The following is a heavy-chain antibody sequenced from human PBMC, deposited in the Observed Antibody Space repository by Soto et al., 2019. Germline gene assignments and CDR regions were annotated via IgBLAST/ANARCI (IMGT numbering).Heavy chain of an antibody. J-gene: IGHJ5*02. CDR3: VRESAPSGPNYFDT. D-gene: IGHD6-13*01. V-gene: IGHV4-30-2*01. Sequence: PSETLSLTCSVSGGSITRGASSWSWVRQPPGKGLEWIAYISHSGSTYYNPSLKGRVTISVDRSKNQFSLKLTSVTAADTAVYYCVRESAPSGPNYFDTWGPGTLVTVSS. CDR1: GGSITRGASS. CDR2: ISHSGST.